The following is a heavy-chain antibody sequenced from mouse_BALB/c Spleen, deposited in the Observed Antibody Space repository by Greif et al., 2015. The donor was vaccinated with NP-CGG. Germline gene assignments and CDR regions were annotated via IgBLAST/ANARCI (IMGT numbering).Heavy chain of an antibody. V-gene: IGHV1-84*02. CDR1: GYTFTDYY. CDR2: IYPGSGNT. J-gene: IGHJ4*01. Sequence: QVQLQQSGPELVKPGASVEISCKASGYTFTDYYINWVKQKPGQGLEWIGWIYPGSGNTKYNEKFKGKATLTVDTSSSTAYMQFSRPTSEDTAVYFCARRTGTEAMDYWGQGTSVTVSS. CDR3: ARRTGTEAMDY. D-gene: IGHD4-1*01.